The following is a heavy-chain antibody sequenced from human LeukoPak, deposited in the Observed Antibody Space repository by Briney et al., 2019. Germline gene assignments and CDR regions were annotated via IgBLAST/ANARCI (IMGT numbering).Heavy chain of an antibody. Sequence: GGSLRLSCAASGFTLSDYYMSWIRQAPGKGLEWVSYISSSGSTIYYADSVKGRFTISRDNAKNSLYLQMNSLRAEDTAVYYCARERGEWLVYYFDYWGQGTQVTVSS. CDR3: ARERGEWLVYYFDY. CDR2: ISSSGSTI. D-gene: IGHD6-19*01. V-gene: IGHV3-11*04. J-gene: IGHJ4*02. CDR1: GFTLSDYY.